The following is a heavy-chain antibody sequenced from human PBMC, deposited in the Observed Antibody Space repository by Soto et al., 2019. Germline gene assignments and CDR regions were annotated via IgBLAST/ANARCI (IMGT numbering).Heavy chain of an antibody. CDR3: ARAHDDCSGGSFCPSWFDP. CDR2: IYYSGST. CDR1: GGSISSGGYY. D-gene: IGHD2-15*01. J-gene: IGHJ5*02. Sequence: SETLSLTCTDSGGSISSGGYYWSWIRQQPGKGLEWIEYIYYSGSTYYNPSLRSRVTISVDTSKNQFSLKLSSVTAADTAVYYCARAHDDCSGGSFCPSWFDPWGQGTLVTVSS. V-gene: IGHV4-31*03.